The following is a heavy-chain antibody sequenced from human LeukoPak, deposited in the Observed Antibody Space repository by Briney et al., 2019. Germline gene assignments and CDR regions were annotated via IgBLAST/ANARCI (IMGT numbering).Heavy chain of an antibody. V-gene: IGHV1-18*01. CDR1: GYTFTSYG. J-gene: IGHJ4*02. Sequence: ASVKVSCKASGYTFTSYGISWVRQAPGQGLEWMGWISAYNGNTNYAQKLQGRVTMTTDTSTSTAYMELRSLRSDDTAVYYCARIQPRYSSGSNFDYWGQGTLVTVSS. CDR2: ISAYNGNT. D-gene: IGHD6-19*01. CDR3: ARIQPRYSSGSNFDY.